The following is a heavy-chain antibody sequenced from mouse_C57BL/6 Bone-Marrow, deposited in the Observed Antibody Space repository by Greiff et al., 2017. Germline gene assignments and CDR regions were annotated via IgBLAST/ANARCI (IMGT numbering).Heavy chain of an antibody. CDR3: ARHIDGYWGYAMDY. V-gene: IGHV5-2*01. Sequence: EVNLMESGGGLVQPGESLKLSCESNEYEFPSHDMSWVRKTPEKRLELVAAINSDGGSTYYPDTMERRFIISRDNTKKTLYLQMSSLRSEDTALYYCARHIDGYWGYAMDYWGQGTSVTVSS. CDR2: INSDGGST. CDR1: EYEFPSHD. J-gene: IGHJ4*01. D-gene: IGHD2-3*01.